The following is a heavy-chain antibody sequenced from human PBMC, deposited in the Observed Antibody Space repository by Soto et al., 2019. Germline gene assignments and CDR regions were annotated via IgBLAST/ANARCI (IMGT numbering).Heavy chain of an antibody. CDR2: IYGGGNGP. CDR3: AKMEGMDPWAYSFDY. CDR1: GFTFSDFA. J-gene: IGHJ4*02. Sequence: EVQVLESGGGLVQPGGSLRLSCAATGFTFSDFAMSWVGQAPGKGLEWVSRIYGGGNGPHYADSVKGRVTISRDNSKNTLYLQMNSQRAEDTAVYYCAKMEGMDPWAYSFDYWGQGTLVTVSS. V-gene: IGHV3-23*01. D-gene: IGHD2-2*03.